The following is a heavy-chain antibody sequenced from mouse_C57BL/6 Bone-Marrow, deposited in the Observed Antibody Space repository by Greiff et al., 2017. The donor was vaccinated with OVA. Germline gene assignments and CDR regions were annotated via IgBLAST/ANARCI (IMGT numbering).Heavy chain of an antibody. CDR2: IDPSARYT. Sequence: QVQLQQPGAELVKPGASVKLSCKASGYTFTSYWMQWVKQRPGQGLEWIGEIDPSARYTNYNQKFKGKATLTVDTSSSTAYMQLSSLTSEDSAVYYCAYDGYYVWFAYWGQGTLVTVSA. V-gene: IGHV1-50*01. D-gene: IGHD2-3*01. J-gene: IGHJ3*01. CDR1: GYTFTSYW. CDR3: AYDGYYVWFAY.